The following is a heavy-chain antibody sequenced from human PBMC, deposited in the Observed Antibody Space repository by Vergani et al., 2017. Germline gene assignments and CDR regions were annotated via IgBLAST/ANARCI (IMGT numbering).Heavy chain of an antibody. D-gene: IGHD3-10*01. J-gene: IGHJ6*03. CDR1: GYTFTNYA. V-gene: IGHV1-3*01. Sequence: QVQLVQSGAEVKKPGASVKVSCKASGYTFTNYAIHWVRQAPGQRLEWMGWINAGNGNTKYSQKFQGRVTITRETSASTAYMELSSLRSEDTAVYYCARESLYGSGTLTXMDVWGKGTTVTVSS. CDR2: INAGNGNT. CDR3: ARESLYGSGTLTXMDV.